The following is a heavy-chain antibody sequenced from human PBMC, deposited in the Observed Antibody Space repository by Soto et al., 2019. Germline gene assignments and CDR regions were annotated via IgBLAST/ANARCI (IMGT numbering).Heavy chain of an antibody. J-gene: IGHJ4*02. V-gene: IGHV3-23*01. Sequence: EVQLLESGGGLVQTGGSLRLSCTASGFTFSNYAMSWVRQAPGKGLEWVSTISGSGDSTNYADSVKGQFAISRDNSNNMLYVQMDSLRVEETAVYYCAKENRRGYCSGGICYGYFDYWGQGTLVTVSS. CDR2: ISGSGDST. CDR3: AKENRRGYCSGGICYGYFDY. CDR1: GFTFSNYA. D-gene: IGHD2-15*01.